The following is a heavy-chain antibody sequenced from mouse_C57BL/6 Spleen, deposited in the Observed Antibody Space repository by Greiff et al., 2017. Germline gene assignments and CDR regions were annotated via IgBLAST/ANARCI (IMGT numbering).Heavy chain of an antibody. CDR1: GYAFSSSW. CDR2: IYPGDGDT. D-gene: IGHD1-1*01. V-gene: IGHV1-82*01. J-gene: IGHJ3*01. CDR3: AKGTTVVAPHYYAMDY. Sequence: QVQLQQSGPELVKPGASVKISCKASGYAFSSSWMNWVKQRPGKGLEWIGRIYPGDGDTNYNGKFKGKATLTADKSSSTAYMQLSSLTSEDSAVYFCAKGTTVVAPHYYAMDYWGQGTLVTVSA.